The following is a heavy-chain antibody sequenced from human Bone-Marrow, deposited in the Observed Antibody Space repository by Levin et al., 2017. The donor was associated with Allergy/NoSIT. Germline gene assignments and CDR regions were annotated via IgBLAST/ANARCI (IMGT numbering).Heavy chain of an antibody. V-gene: IGHV1-69*13. CDR3: ARESVHKPDYGDYEDY. J-gene: IGHJ4*02. CDR2: IIPIFGTA. CDR1: GGTFSSYA. D-gene: IGHD4-17*01. Sequence: SVKVSCKASGGTFSSYAISWVRQAPGQGLEWMGGIIPIFGTANYAQKFQGRVTITADESTSTAYMELSSLRSEDTAVYYCARESVHKPDYGDYEDYWGQGTLVTVSS.